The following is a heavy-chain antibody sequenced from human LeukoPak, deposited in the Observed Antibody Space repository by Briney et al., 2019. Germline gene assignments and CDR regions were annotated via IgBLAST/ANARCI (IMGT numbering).Heavy chain of an antibody. CDR1: GYTFTSYD. Sequence: ASVKVSCKASGYTFTSYDINWVRQAPGQGLEWMGRIIPILGIANYAQKFQGRVTITADKSTSTAYMELSSLRSEDTAVYYCARVVVVAATGYYYYGMDVWGQGTTVTVSS. CDR2: IIPILGIA. V-gene: IGHV1-69*04. CDR3: ARVVVVAATGYYYYGMDV. D-gene: IGHD2-15*01. J-gene: IGHJ6*02.